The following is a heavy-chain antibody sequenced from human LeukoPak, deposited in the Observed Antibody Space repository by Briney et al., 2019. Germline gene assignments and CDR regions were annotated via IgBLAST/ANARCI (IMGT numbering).Heavy chain of an antibody. J-gene: IGHJ4*02. V-gene: IGHV3-21*01. CDR1: GFTFSSYS. CDR2: ISSSSSYI. CDR3: ARGWDCSGGSCNSGVPHFDY. Sequence: GGSLRLSCAASGFTFSSYSMNWVRQAPGKGLEWVSSISSSSSYIYYADSVKGRFTISRDNAKNSLYLQMNSLRAEDTAVYYCARGWDCSGGSCNSGVPHFDYRGQGTLVTVSS. D-gene: IGHD2-15*01.